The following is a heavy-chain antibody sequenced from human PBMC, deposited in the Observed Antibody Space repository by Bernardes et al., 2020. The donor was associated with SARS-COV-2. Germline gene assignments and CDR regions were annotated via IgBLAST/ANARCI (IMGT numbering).Heavy chain of an antibody. CDR2: INPSGGST. CDR3: ARGPYDSDPFYYYYYGMDV. D-gene: IGHD3-16*01. J-gene: IGHJ6*02. V-gene: IGHV1-46*03. Sequence: VKVSCKQSGYTFTSYYMHWVRQAPGQGLEWMGIINPSGGSTSYAQKFQGRVTMTRDTSTSTVYMELSSLRSEDTAVYYCARGPYDSDPFYYYYYGMDVWGQGTTVTVSS. CDR1: GYTFTSYY.